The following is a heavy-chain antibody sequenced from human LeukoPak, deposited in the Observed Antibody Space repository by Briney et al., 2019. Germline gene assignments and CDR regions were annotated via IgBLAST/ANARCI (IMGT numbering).Heavy chain of an antibody. CDR2: ISYDGSNK. J-gene: IGHJ4*02. V-gene: IGHV3-30-3*01. D-gene: IGHD6-13*01. CDR3: ATSDSS. Sequence: GGSLRLSCAASGFTFSSYAMHWVRQAPGKGLEWVAVISYDGSNKYYADSVKGRFTISRDNSKNTLYLQMNSLRAEDTAVYYCATSDSSWGQGTLVTVSS. CDR1: GFTFSSYA.